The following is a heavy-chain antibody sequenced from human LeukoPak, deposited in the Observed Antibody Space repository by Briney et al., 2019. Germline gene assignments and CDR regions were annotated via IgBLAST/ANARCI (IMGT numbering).Heavy chain of an antibody. CDR1: GFTFSNHA. CDR3: AKGHSDYGTGFDW. CDR2: ISGSGHGPVT. Sequence: GGSLRLSCAASGFTFSNHAMNWVRQAPGKGLEWVSIISGSGHGPVTYYADSVKGRFTISRDDSKNTLFLHMNSLRAEDTAVYYCAKGHSDYGTGFDWWGQGTLATVSS. V-gene: IGHV3-23*01. J-gene: IGHJ4*02. D-gene: IGHD4-17*01.